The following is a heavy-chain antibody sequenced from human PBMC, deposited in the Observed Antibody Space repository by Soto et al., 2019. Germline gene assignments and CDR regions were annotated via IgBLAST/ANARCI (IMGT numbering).Heavy chain of an antibody. Sequence: GGSLRLSCAAPGFTLSSYWISWVRQAPGKGLEWVANIKQDGSEKYYVDSVKGRFAISRDNAKNSLYLQMNSLRAEDTAVYYCARDLASTTIPNYWGQGTLVTVPS. CDR3: ARDLASTTIPNY. D-gene: IGHD4-17*01. J-gene: IGHJ4*02. CDR2: IKQDGSEK. V-gene: IGHV3-7*04. CDR1: GFTLSSYW.